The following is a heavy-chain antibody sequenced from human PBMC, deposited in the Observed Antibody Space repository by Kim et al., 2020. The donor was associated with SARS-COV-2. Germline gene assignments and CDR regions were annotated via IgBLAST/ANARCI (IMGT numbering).Heavy chain of an antibody. J-gene: IGHJ6*02. CDR1: GFTFNNFG. D-gene: IGHD3-16*01. Sequence: GGSLRLSCAASGFTFNNFGMHWVRQAPGKGLEWVALISYDGSKKYYADSVKGRVTISRDSSKNTLYLQMDSLRPEDTAVYFCAKDKSFFMSTFGGEAEGMDVWGQGTTVTVSS. CDR3: AKDKSFFMSTFGGEAEGMDV. V-gene: IGHV3-30*18. CDR2: ISYDGSKK.